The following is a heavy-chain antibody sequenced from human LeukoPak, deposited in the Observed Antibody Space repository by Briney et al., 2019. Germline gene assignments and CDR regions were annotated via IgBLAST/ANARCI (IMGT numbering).Heavy chain of an antibody. Sequence: SETLSLTCTVSGGSISSYYWSWLRQPPGKGLEWIGYIYYSGSTNYNPSLKSRVTISVDTSKNQFSLKLSSVTAADTAVYYCARAGVVTPKLELIPAVDYWGQGTLVTVSS. J-gene: IGHJ4*02. CDR2: IYYSGST. CDR3: ARAGVVTPKLELIPAVDY. CDR1: GGSISSYY. V-gene: IGHV4-59*01. D-gene: IGHD4-23*01.